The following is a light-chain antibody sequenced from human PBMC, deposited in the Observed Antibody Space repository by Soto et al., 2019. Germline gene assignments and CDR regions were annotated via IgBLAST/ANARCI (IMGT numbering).Light chain of an antibody. J-gene: IGKJ5*01. CDR2: AAS. CDR1: QSISSY. CDR3: QQSYSTPPWT. V-gene: IGKV1-39*01. Sequence: DIQMTQSPSSLSASVGDRVTITCRASQSISSYLNWYQQKPGKAPKLLIYAASSLQSGVPSRFSGSGSGTDLTLTISSLQPEDFATYDCQQSYSTPPWTFGQGTRLEIK.